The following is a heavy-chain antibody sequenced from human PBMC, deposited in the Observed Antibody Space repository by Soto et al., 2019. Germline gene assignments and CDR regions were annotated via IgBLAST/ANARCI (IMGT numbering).Heavy chain of an antibody. V-gene: IGHV1-69*01. J-gene: IGHJ6*02. CDR3: ERYNDSSGAHHYGMAF. Sequence: SVKASCKASGGPFSSYSISWVRQAPGQGLEWMGGIIPIFGTANYAQKFQGRVTITADEFTSTAYMELSSLRSEDTAVYYCERYNDSSGAHHYGMAFSAQGTTDTVSS. D-gene: IGHD3-22*01. CDR1: GGPFSSYS. CDR2: IIPIFGTA.